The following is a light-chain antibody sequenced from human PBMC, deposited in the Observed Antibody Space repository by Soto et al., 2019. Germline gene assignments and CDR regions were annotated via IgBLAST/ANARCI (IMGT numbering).Light chain of an antibody. CDR3: QQSYSTPLT. V-gene: IGKV1-39*01. J-gene: IGKJ4*01. CDR1: QSISSY. Sequence: DIQMTQSPSSLSASVGDRVTITCRASQSISSYLNWYKQKPGKAPKLLIYAASRLQSGARSRFSGSGSGTDFTLIIRILQAEDFATYYWQQSYSTPLTFCGGTKVEIK. CDR2: AAS.